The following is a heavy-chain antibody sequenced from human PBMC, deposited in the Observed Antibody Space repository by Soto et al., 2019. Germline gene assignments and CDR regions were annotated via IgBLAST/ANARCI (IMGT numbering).Heavy chain of an antibody. CDR1: DSSISSGGYY. D-gene: IGHD5-12*01. CDR2: IYYSGST. V-gene: IGHV4-31*03. Sequence: PSETLSLTRTVSDSSISSGGYYCSWIRQHPGKGREWIGYIYYSGSTYYNPSLKSRVTISVDTSKNQFSLKLSSVTAADTAVYYCERARGRRWLQSFDYWGQGTLVTVAS. CDR3: ERARGRRWLQSFDY. J-gene: IGHJ4*02.